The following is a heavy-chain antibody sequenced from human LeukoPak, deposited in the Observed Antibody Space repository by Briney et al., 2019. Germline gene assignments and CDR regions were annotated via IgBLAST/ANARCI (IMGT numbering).Heavy chain of an antibody. CDR1: GNTFIGYW. D-gene: IGHD1-1*01. J-gene: IGHJ4*02. V-gene: IGHV1-46*01. Sequence: AASVKVSCKASGNTFIGYWIHWVRQAPGQGLEWMGATNPRGDATIGAQKFQGRVTTTRDTSTSTVYIELSSLRSEDTAVYYCAREGQQLKHFDYWGQGTLVTVSS. CDR3: AREGQQLKHFDY. CDR2: TNPRGDAT.